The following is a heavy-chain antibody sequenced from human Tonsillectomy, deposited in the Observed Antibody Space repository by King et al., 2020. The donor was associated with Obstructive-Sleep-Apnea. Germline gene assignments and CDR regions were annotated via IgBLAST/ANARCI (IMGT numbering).Heavy chain of an antibody. CDR2: ISNSGGST. CDR1: GFTFSSYA. V-gene: IGHV3-23*04. CDR3: AKQGDLGDWFIYFDY. Sequence: VQLVESGGGLVQPGGSLRLSCAASGFTFSSYAMSWVRQAPGKGLEWVSIISNSGGSTFYADSVKGRFTISRDNFKNTLYLHMNSLGAEDTAVYYCAKQGDLGDWFIYFDYWGEGTLVTVSS. J-gene: IGHJ4*02. D-gene: IGHD3/OR15-3a*01.